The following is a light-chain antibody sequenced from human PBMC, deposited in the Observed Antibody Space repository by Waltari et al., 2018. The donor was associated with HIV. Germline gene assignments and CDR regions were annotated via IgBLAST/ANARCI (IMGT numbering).Light chain of an antibody. V-gene: IGLV8-61*01. J-gene: IGLJ3*02. CDR2: DPN. Sequence: QTVVTQETSFSVSPGGTVTLTCGLSSGSVSSRYYPSWYQKTPGLPPRILIDDPNTLSSGVPDRFSGSILGNKAALTITGAQSDDESEYYCLLYVGTGIWVFGGGTKLTVL. CDR3: LLYVGTGIWV. CDR1: SGSVSSRYY.